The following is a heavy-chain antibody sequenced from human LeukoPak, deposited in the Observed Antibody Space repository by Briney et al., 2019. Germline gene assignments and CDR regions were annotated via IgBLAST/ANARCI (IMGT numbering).Heavy chain of an antibody. CDR2: IKQDGSEK. Sequence: GGSLRLACAASGFTFSTHWMIWVRQAPGKGLEWVANIKQDGSEKYYVGSVKGRFIISRDNAKNSLYLKMNSLRAEDTAVYYCANALGAHYFDSWGQGTLVTVSS. D-gene: IGHD1-26*01. V-gene: IGHV3-7*05. J-gene: IGHJ4*02. CDR1: GFTFSTHW. CDR3: ANALGAHYFDS.